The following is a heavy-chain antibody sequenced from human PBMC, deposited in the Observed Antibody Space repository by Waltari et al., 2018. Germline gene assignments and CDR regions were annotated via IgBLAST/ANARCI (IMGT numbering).Heavy chain of an antibody. CDR1: GGSFSGYY. D-gene: IGHD3-22*01. CDR2: IHHSDDT. V-gene: IGHV4-34*01. CDR3: AKHGGYHFDD. J-gene: IGHJ4*02. Sequence: QVQLQQWGAGLLKPSETLSLTCAVYGGSFSGYYWSWIRQPPGKGPEWIVQIHHSDDTNYNPSLKSRVTISVDTSKNQFSLNLSSVTATDTAVYYCAKHGGYHFDDWGQGTLVTVSS.